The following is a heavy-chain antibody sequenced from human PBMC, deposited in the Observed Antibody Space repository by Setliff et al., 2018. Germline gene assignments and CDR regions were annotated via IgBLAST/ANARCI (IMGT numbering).Heavy chain of an antibody. J-gene: IGHJ6*03. Sequence: VSVKVSCKASGYTFTSYGISWVRQAPGQGLEWMGWISAYNGNTNYAQKFQGRVTMTRDTSISTAYMELSRLRSDDTAVYYCARVKAPALYYYMDVWGKGTTVTVSS. CDR3: ARVKAPALYYYMDV. CDR1: GYTFTSYG. CDR2: ISAYNGNT. D-gene: IGHD3-16*02. V-gene: IGHV1-18*01.